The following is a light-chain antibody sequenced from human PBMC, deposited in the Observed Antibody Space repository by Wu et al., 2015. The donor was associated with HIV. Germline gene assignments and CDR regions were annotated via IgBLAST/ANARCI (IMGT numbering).Light chain of an antibody. CDR2: KAS. J-gene: IGKJ2*03. CDR1: QSISSW. Sequence: DIQMTQSPSTLSASVGDRVTITCRASQSISSWLAWYQQKPGTAPNLLIYKASTLESGVPSRFSGSGSGTEFTLTISSLQPDDFATYYCQQYSSYQNSFGQGTKLEI. CDR3: QQYSSYQNS. V-gene: IGKV1-5*03.